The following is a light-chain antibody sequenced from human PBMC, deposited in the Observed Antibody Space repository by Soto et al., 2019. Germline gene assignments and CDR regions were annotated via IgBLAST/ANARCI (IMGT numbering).Light chain of an antibody. Sequence: EIVLTQSPGTLSLSPGERATLSCRASQSVISYLAWYQQKPGQAHRLLSYGASSRAPGIPDRVSGSGSGTDFTLTISRLEPEEFAVYYGQQYGSLARTCGEGTKVEIK. CDR2: GAS. CDR1: QSVISY. V-gene: IGKV3-20*01. CDR3: QQYGSLART. J-gene: IGKJ1*01.